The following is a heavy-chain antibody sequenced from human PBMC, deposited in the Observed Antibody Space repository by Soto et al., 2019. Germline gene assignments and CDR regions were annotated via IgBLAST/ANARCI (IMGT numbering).Heavy chain of an antibody. CDR3: ARDRMFDY. V-gene: IGHV4-39*07. J-gene: IGHJ4*02. Sequence: PSETLSLTCTVSGGSISSSSYYWGWIRQPPGKGLEWIGSIYYSGSTNYNPSLKSRVTISVDTSKNQFSLKLSSVTAADTAVYYCARDRMFDYWGQGTLVTVSS. CDR2: IYYSGST. CDR1: GGSISSSSYY.